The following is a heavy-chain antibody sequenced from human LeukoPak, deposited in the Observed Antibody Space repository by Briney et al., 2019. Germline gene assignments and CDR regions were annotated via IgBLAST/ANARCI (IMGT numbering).Heavy chain of an antibody. J-gene: IGHJ4*02. D-gene: IGHD4-17*01. Sequence: GGSLRLSCAASGFMFDDYAMHWVRQAPGKGLEWVSGISWNSGSIGYADSVKGRFTISRDNSKNTLYLQMNSLRAEDTAVYYCAKEKKGQSYGDYNVGFDYWGRGTLVTVSS. CDR2: ISWNSGSI. CDR1: GFMFDDYA. CDR3: AKEKKGQSYGDYNVGFDY. V-gene: IGHV3-9*01.